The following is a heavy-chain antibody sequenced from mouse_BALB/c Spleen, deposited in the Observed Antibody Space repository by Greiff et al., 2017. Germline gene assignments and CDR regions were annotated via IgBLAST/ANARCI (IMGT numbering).Heavy chain of an antibody. CDR1: GFSLTSYG. CDR2: IWSGGST. V-gene: IGHV2-4-1*01. D-gene: IGHD2-3*01. Sequence: QVQLQQSGPGLVQPSQSLSITCTVSGFSLTSYGVHWVRQSPGKGLEWLGVIWSGGSTDYNAAFISRLSISKDNSKSQVFFKMNSLQADDTAIYYCARVMTPYYYAMDYWGQGTSVTVSS. CDR3: ARVMTPYYYAMDY. J-gene: IGHJ4*01.